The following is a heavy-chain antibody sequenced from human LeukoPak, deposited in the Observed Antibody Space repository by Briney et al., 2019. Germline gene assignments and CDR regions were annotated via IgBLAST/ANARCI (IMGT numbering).Heavy chain of an antibody. CDR2: INHSGST. Sequence: SETLSLTCVVSGASFNDYYWSWIRQPPGKGLEWIGEINHSGSTNYNPSLKSRVTISEDTSKNQFSLKLSSVTAADTAVYYCARVGFGELFFEEWGQGTLVTVSS. CDR1: GASFNDYY. V-gene: IGHV4-34*01. D-gene: IGHD3-10*01. J-gene: IGHJ4*02. CDR3: ARVGFGELFFEE.